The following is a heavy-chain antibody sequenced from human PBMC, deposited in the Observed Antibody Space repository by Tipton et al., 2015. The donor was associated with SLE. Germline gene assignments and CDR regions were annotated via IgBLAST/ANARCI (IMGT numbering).Heavy chain of an antibody. CDR2: IFYTGST. CDR1: DGSIRSTNYY. V-gene: IGHV4-39*07. J-gene: IGHJ4*02. D-gene: IGHD4-23*01. CDR3: ASGKLSYGGGDN. Sequence: TLSLTCTVSDGSIRSTNYYWGWIRQPPGKGLEWIGSIFYTGSTYYNPSLKSRVSFSIDTSKMQFSLRLNSVAAADTAVYYCASGKLSYGGGDNWGQGTLVTVSS.